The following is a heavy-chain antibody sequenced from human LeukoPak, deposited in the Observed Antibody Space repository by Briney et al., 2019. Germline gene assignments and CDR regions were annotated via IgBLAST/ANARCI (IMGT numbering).Heavy chain of an antibody. CDR1: EFTFSSYW. CDR2: INSDVTLT. V-gene: IGHV3-74*01. J-gene: IGHJ4*02. Sequence: GGSLRLSCAASEFTFSSYWMHWVRQAPGKGLVWVSRINSDVTLTTYADSVKGRFTISRDNAKNTLYLQMNSLRAEDTAVYYCVRGGMTSNYFDYWGQGNLVTVS. CDR3: VRGGMTSNYFDY.